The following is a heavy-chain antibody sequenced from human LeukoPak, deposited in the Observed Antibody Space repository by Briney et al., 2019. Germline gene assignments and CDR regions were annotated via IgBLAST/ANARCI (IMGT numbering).Heavy chain of an antibody. Sequence: PSQTLSLTCAVSGGSISSSNWWSWVRQPPGKGLEWIGEIYHSGSTNYNPSLKSRVTISVDTSKNQFSLKLSSVTAADTAVYYCARRKEDYYYYYMDVWGKGTTVTVSS. J-gene: IGHJ6*03. CDR2: IYHSGST. V-gene: IGHV4-4*02. CDR1: GGSISSSNW. CDR3: ARRKEDYYYYYMDV.